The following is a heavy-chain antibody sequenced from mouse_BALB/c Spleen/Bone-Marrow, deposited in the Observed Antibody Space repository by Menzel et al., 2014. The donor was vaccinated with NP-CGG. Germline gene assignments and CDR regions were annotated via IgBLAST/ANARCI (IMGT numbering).Heavy chain of an antibody. V-gene: IGHV5-6-3*01. CDR2: INSNGGST. Sequence: EVQRVESGGGLVQPGGSLKLSCAASGFTFSSYGMSWVRQTPDKRLELVATINSNGGSTYYPDSVKGRFTISRDNAKNTLYLQMSSPKSEDTAMYYCARDGYYVFYAMDYWGQGTSVTVSS. D-gene: IGHD2-3*01. J-gene: IGHJ4*01. CDR1: GFTFSSYG. CDR3: ARDGYYVFYAMDY.